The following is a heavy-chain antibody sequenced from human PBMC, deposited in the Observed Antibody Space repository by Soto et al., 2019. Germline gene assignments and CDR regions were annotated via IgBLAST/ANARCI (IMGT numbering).Heavy chain of an antibody. J-gene: IGHJ6*02. V-gene: IGHV4-34*01. CDR1: GGSFSAYY. CDR3: ARTDRATFYGMDV. CDR2: IDHSGST. D-gene: IGHD3-22*01. Sequence: SETLSLSCAVYGGSFSAYYWSWIRQPPGKGLEWIGEIDHSGSTNYNPSLESRVTISVDTSKNQFSLKVSSVTAADTAVYHCARTDRATFYGMDVWGQATTVT.